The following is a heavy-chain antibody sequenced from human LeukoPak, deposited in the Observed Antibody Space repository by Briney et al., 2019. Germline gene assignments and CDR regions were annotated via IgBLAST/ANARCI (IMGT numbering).Heavy chain of an antibody. CDR2: IYYSGST. Sequence: SETLSLTCTVSGGSISSSSYYWGWIRQPPGKELEWIGSIYYSGSTYYNPSLKSRVTISVDTSKNQFSLKLGSLTAADTAVYYCARGVTMIVVVIHDWYFDLWGRGTLVTVSS. CDR3: ARGVTMIVVVIHDWYFDL. J-gene: IGHJ2*01. CDR1: GGSISSSSYY. V-gene: IGHV4-39*01. D-gene: IGHD3-22*01.